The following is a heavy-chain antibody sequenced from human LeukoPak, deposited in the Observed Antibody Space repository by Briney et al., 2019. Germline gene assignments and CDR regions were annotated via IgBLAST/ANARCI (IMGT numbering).Heavy chain of an antibody. CDR1: GFTFTISA. CDR2: IVVGSGNT. V-gene: IGHV1-58*02. CDR3: AAGWVCSGGSCYYYFDY. Sequence: SVKVSCKASGFTFTISAMQWVRQARGQRLEWIGWIVVGSGNTNYAQKFQERVTITRDMSTSTAYMELSSLRSEDTAVYYCAAGWVCSGGSCYYYFDYRGQGTLVTVSS. J-gene: IGHJ4*02. D-gene: IGHD2-15*01.